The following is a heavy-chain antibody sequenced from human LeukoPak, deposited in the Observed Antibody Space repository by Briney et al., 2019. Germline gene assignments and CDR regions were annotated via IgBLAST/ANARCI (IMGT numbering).Heavy chain of an antibody. CDR2: FSVSDQTT. Sequence: GGSLRLSCAASGFTFSSYAMSWVRQAPGKGLEWVSGFSVSDQTTYYADSVKGRFTVSRDNSKNTLYLQINSLRAEDTAVYYCAKDPRASYGDYIIRWGQGTLVTVSS. CDR1: GFTFSSYA. CDR3: AKDPRASYGDYIIR. J-gene: IGHJ4*02. V-gene: IGHV3-23*01. D-gene: IGHD4-17*01.